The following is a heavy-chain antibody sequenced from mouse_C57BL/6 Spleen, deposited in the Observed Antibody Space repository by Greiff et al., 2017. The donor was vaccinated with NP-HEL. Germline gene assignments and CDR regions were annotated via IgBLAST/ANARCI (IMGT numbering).Heavy chain of an antibody. CDR2: IHPNSGST. J-gene: IGHJ1*03. D-gene: IGHD6-1*01. V-gene: IGHV1-64*01. CDR3: ARLEASGYFDV. Sequence: QVQLQQPGAELVKPGASVKLSCKASGYTFTSYWMHWVKQRPGQGLEWIGMIHPNSGSTNYNEKFKSKATLTVDKSSSTAYMQLSSLTSEDSAVYYCARLEASGYFDVWGTGTTVTVSS. CDR1: GYTFTSYW.